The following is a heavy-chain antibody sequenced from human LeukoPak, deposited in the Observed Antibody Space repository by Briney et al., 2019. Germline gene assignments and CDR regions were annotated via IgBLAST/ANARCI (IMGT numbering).Heavy chain of an antibody. Sequence: ASVKVSCKASGYTFTSYGISWVRQAPGQGLEWMGWISAYNGNTNYAQKLQGRVTITADESTSTAYMELSSLKSDDTAVYYCARGSGSYYFYYFRYWGPGTLVTVSS. CDR2: ISAYNGNT. D-gene: IGHD1-26*01. V-gene: IGHV1-18*01. J-gene: IGHJ4*02. CDR1: GYTFTSYG. CDR3: ARGSGSYYFYYFRY.